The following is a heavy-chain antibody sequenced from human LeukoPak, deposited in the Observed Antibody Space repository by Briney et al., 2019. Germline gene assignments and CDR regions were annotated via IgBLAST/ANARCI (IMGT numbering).Heavy chain of an antibody. V-gene: IGHV4-59*01. J-gene: IGHJ1*01. CDR1: GGSISSYY. CDR2: IYYSGST. Sequence: RSSETLSLTCTVSGGSISSYYWSWIRQPPGKGLEWIGYIYYSGSTNYNPSLKSRVTISVDTSKNQFSLKLSSVTAADTAVYYCAGGSSSLEYFQHWGQGTLVTVSS. D-gene: IGHD6-13*01. CDR3: AGGSSSLEYFQH.